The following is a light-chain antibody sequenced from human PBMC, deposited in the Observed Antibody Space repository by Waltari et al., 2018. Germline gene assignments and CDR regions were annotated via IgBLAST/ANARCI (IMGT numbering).Light chain of an antibody. Sequence: DIVMTQSPLSLSVTPGEPASISCRSSQSLLQSNGYNYLDWYLQKPGQSPQLLISLGSNRASGVPDRFSGSGSGTDFTLKISRVEAEDVGVYYCMQALQTPYTFGQGTKLEIK. CDR3: MQALQTPYT. V-gene: IGKV2-28*01. J-gene: IGKJ2*01. CDR1: QSLLQSNGYNY. CDR2: LGS.